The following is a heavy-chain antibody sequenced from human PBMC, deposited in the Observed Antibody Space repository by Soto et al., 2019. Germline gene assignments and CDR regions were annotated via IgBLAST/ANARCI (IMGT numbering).Heavy chain of an antibody. CDR3: ARDAAEWLNAFDL. J-gene: IGHJ3*01. CDR2: INHDGSEK. V-gene: IGHV3-7*05. CDR1: GFTFSTYW. D-gene: IGHD6-19*01. Sequence: GGSLRLSCAASGFTFSTYWMSWVRQAPGKGLEWVGNINHDGSEKYYVDSVKGRFTISRDHAKNSLYLQMNSLTAEDTAVYYCARDAAEWLNAFDLWGQGTMVTVSS.